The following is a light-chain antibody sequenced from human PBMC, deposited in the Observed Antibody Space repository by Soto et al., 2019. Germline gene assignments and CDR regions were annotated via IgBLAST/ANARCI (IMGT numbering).Light chain of an antibody. J-gene: IGLJ2*01. Sequence: QSALTQPASVSGSPGQSITISCAGTNSDVGGYAYVSWYQQHPGKAPKVMIYDVSNRPSGVSNRFSGSKSGNTASLTISGLQAEDEADYYCSSYSSIIIGVIFGGGTKLIVL. CDR1: NSDVGGYAY. CDR3: SSYSSIIIGVI. CDR2: DVS. V-gene: IGLV2-14*01.